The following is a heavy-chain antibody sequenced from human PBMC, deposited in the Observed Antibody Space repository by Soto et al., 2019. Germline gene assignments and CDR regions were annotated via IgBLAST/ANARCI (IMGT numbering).Heavy chain of an antibody. CDR1: EFSFSDGAVG. V-gene: IGHV2-5*02. J-gene: IGHJ4*02. Sequence: QITLKESGPTLVKPTQTLKLTCTFSEFSFSDGAVGVGWFRQSPGKAPEWLAIYYWDEDEWHSPSLRTRLSISYEAARSQVVLSLVDMDPQDTATYFCARGRRQESCWGGDCYYFDVWGQGLQVAAS. CDR3: ARGRRQESCWGGDCYYFDV. D-gene: IGHD2-21*01. CDR2: YYWDEDE.